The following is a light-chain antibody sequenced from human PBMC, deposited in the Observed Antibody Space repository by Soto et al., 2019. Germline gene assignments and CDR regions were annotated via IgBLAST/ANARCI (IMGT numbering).Light chain of an antibody. CDR3: QQYYSYPRIT. CDR1: QGISSY. V-gene: IGKV1-8*01. Sequence: AIRMTQSPSSLSASTGDRVTITCRASQGISSYLAWYQQKPGKAPKLLIYAASTLQSGVPSSFSGSGSGTDFTLTISCLQSEDFATYYCQQYYSYPRITFGQGTRLEI. J-gene: IGKJ5*01. CDR2: AAS.